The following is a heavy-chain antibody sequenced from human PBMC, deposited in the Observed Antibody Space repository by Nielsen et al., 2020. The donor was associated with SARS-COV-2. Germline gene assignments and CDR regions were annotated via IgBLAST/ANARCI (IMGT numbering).Heavy chain of an antibody. D-gene: IGHD2-15*01. CDR3: ARQDSRSYYYGMDV. CDR1: GFTFSNFW. J-gene: IGHJ6*02. V-gene: IGHV3-7*03. Sequence: GESLKISCAASGFTFSNFWMSWVRQAPGKGLEWVANIKHDGSEMYYVDSVKGRFIISRDSANSSLYLQMNSLRVEDTALYYCARQDSRSYYYGMDVWGQGTTVTVSS. CDR2: IKHDGSEM.